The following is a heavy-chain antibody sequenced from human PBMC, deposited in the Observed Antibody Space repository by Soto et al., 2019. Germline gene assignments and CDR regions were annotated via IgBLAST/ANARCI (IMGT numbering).Heavy chain of an antibody. CDR2: IYHSAST. V-gene: IGHV4-59*01. Sequence: PSETLSLTCTVSGGSISSYYWSWIRQPPGKGLEWIGYIYHSASTNYNPSLRSRVTISVDTSKNQSSLKLRSVTAADTAVYYCAVSSGSPNYCMDFCGQGTTVTV. CDR3: AVSSGSPNYCMDF. CDR1: GGSISSYY. D-gene: IGHD3-10*01. J-gene: IGHJ6*02.